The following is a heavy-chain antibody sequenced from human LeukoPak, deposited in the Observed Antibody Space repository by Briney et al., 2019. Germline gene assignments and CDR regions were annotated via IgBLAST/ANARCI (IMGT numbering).Heavy chain of an antibody. CDR1: GFTFSSYS. Sequence: QTGGSLRLSCAASGFTFSSYSMNWVCQAPGKGLEWVSAISGSGGSTYYADSVKGRFTISRDNSKNTLYLQMNSLRAEDTAVYYCAKCGVKVSQYYYDSSGYYDLDYWDQGTLVTVSS. D-gene: IGHD3-22*01. V-gene: IGHV3-23*01. J-gene: IGHJ4*02. CDR2: ISGSGGST. CDR3: AKCGVKVSQYYYDSSGYYDLDY.